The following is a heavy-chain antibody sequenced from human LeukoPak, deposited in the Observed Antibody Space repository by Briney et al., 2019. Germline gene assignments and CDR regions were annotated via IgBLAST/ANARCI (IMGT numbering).Heavy chain of an antibody. Sequence: SETLSLTCAVSGGSISSSNWWSWVRQPPGKGLEWIGEINHSGSTNYNPSLKSRVTISVDTSKNQFSLKLSSVTAADTAVYYCARVLRAGYCSSTSCYGNWFDPWGQGTLVTVSS. J-gene: IGHJ5*02. D-gene: IGHD2-2*01. CDR2: INHSGST. CDR3: ARVLRAGYCSSTSCYGNWFDP. CDR1: GGSISSSNW. V-gene: IGHV4-4*02.